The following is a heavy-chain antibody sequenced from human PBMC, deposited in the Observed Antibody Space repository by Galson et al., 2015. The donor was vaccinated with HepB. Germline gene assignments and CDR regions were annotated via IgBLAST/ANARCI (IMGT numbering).Heavy chain of an antibody. CDR3: ARDSRVTTPGYYYGMDV. CDR1: GYTFTSYA. V-gene: IGHV1-3*01. CDR2: INAGNGNT. Sequence: SCKASGYTFTSYAMHWVRQAPGQRLEWTGWINAGNGNTKYSQKFQGRVTITRDTSASTAYMELSSLRSEDTAVYYCARDSRVTTPGYYYGMDVWGQGTTVTVSS. J-gene: IGHJ6*02. D-gene: IGHD4-17*01.